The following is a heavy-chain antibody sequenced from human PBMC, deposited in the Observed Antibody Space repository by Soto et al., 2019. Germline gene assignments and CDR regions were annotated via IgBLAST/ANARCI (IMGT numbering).Heavy chain of an antibody. D-gene: IGHD2-15*01. CDR3: ANGYCSGGSCYPSDYYGMDV. CDR1: GGSISSGGYY. Sequence: PSETLSLTCTVSGGSISSGGYYWSWIRQHPGKGLEWIGYIYYSGSTYYNPSLKSRVTISVDTSKNQFSLKLSSVTAADTAVYYCANGYCSGGSCYPSDYYGMDVWGQGTTVTVSS. CDR2: IYYSGST. J-gene: IGHJ6*02. V-gene: IGHV4-31*03.